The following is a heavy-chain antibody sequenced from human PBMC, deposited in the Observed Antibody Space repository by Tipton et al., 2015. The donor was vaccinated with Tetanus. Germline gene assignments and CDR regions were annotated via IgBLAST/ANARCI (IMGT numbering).Heavy chain of an antibody. CDR2: ISHDGSDK. J-gene: IGHJ4*02. Sequence: SLRLSCAASGFTFSSHGMHWVRQAPGKGLEWVAVISHDGSDKYYAESVKGRFTISRDNSKNTLYLQMNSLRVEDTAVYYCARDPHTIRTGNHRGFDYWGQGTKVTVSS. D-gene: IGHD3-10*01. CDR1: GFTFSSHG. CDR3: ARDPHTIRTGNHRGFDY. V-gene: IGHV3-30*03.